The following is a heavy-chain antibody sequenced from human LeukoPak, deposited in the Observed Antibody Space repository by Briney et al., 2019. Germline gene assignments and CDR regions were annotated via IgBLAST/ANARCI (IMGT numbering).Heavy chain of an antibody. Sequence: GGSLRLSCAAPGFTFNSYEMNWVRQSPGKGLEWVSYISGSDSSSGKTESYADSVKGRFTISRDNAKNSLFLHMNSLRVEDTGVYYCTRDHAYGYDNWGHGTLVTVSS. CDR2: ISGSDSSSGKTE. CDR3: TRDHAYGYDN. J-gene: IGHJ4*01. D-gene: IGHD4-17*01. CDR1: GFTFNSYE. V-gene: IGHV3-48*03.